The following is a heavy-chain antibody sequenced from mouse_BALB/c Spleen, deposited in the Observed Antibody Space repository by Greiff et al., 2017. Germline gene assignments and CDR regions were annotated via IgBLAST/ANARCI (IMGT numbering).Heavy chain of an antibody. D-gene: IGHD2-14*01. J-gene: IGHJ2*01. V-gene: IGHV3-8*02. CDR3: ARYYRYDGGDLDY. CDR1: GDSITSGY. CDR2: ISYSGST. Sequence: EVMLVESGPSLVKPSQTLSLTCSVTGDSITSGYWNWIRKFPGNKLEYMGYISYSGSTYYNPSLKSRISITRDTSKNQYYLQLNSVTTEDTATYYCARYYRYDGGDLDYWGQGTTLTVSS.